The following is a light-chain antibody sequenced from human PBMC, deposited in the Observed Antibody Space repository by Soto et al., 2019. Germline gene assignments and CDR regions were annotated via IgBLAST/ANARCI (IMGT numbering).Light chain of an antibody. Sequence: DIQMTQSPSTLSASEADRVTITCRASQSASTFLAWYQQKPGQAPKLLIYDASTLQSGVPSRFSASGSGTEFALTISGLQPDDFAVYYCQQDNRYAVTFGQGTKVDIK. CDR1: QSASTF. V-gene: IGKV1-5*01. J-gene: IGKJ1*01. CDR3: QQDNRYAVT. CDR2: DAS.